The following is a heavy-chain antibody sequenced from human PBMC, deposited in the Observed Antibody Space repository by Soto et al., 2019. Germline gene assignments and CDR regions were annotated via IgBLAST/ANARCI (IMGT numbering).Heavy chain of an antibody. V-gene: IGHV3-48*03. J-gene: IGHJ4*02. CDR3: ARVWVDGTNFDS. CDR2: ITHDGGVT. D-gene: IGHD5-12*01. CDR1: VGNYE. Sequence: EVQLVESGGGLIQAGGSLRLSCVASVGNYEMNWVRQAPGKGLEWLALITHDGGVTHYADSVKGRFTIARDNAKNPLYLQLNSLRDDDTSIYYCARVWVDGTNFDSWGQGDLVTVSS.